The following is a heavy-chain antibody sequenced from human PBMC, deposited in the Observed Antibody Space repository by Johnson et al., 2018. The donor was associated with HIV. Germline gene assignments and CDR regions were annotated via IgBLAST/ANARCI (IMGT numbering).Heavy chain of an antibody. V-gene: IGHV3-23*04. CDR1: GFTFSSYV. J-gene: IGHJ3*02. CDR2: ISGSGGTT. CDR3: AREAVPRGLQSAFGGAFDI. Sequence: VQLVESGGGLVQPGGSLRVSCAASGFTFSSYVMSWVRQAPGKGLEWVSAISGSGGTTYYAASVKGRFTISRDNSKNTLYLQMNNLRAEDTAVYYCAREAVPRGLQSAFGGAFDIWGQGTMVTVAS. D-gene: IGHD3-3*02.